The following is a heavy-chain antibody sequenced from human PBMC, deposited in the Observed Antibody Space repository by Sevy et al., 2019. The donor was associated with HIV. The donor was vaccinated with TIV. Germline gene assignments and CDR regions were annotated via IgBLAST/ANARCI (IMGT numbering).Heavy chain of an antibody. CDR1: GFTFSDYY. D-gene: IGHD3-9*01. J-gene: IGHJ4*02. V-gene: IGHV3-11*01. Sequence: GGSLRLSCAASGFTFSDYYMSWIRQAPGKGLEWVSYISSSGSTIYYADSVKGRFTISRDNAKNSLYLQMNSLRAEDTAVYYCARGDRVLRYFDWFPSPYFDYWGQRTLVTVSS. CDR2: ISSSGSTI. CDR3: ARGDRVLRYFDWFPSPYFDY.